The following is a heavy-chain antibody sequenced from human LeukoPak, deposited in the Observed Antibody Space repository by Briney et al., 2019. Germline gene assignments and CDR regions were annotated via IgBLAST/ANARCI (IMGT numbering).Heavy chain of an antibody. CDR3: AGGNWYLDY. J-gene: IGHJ4*02. D-gene: IGHD1-1*01. CDR2: IYYSGSI. V-gene: IGHV4-59*01. CDR1: GGSISSYY. Sequence: PSETLSLTCTVSGGSISSYYWSWIRQPPGKGLEWIGYIYYSGSINYNPSLKSRVTISVDTSKNQFSLKVSSVTATDTAVYYCAGGNWYLDYWGQGTLVTVSS.